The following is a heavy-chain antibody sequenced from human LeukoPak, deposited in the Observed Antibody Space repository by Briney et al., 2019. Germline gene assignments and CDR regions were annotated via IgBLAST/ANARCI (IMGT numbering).Heavy chain of an antibody. CDR1: GFTFSSYG. V-gene: IGHV3-30*02. CDR2: IRYDGSNK. D-gene: IGHD2-2*01. J-gene: IGHJ6*03. Sequence: SGGSLRLSCAASGFTFSSYGMHWVRQAPGKGLEWVAFIRYDGSNKYYADSVKGRFTISRDNSKNTLYLQMNSLKAEDTAVYYCAKDVGYCSSTSCYHYYYYYYMDVWGKGTTVTVSS. CDR3: AKDVGYCSSTSCYHYYYYYYMDV.